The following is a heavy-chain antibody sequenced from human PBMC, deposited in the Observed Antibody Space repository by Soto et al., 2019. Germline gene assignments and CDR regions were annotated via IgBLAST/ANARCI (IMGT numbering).Heavy chain of an antibody. D-gene: IGHD3-3*01. CDR1: GYSISSGYY. J-gene: IGHJ4*02. CDR2: IYHSGST. V-gene: IGHV4-38-2*01. Sequence: SGTLSLTCAVSGYSISSGYYWGRIRQPPGKGLEWIGSIYHSGSTSYNPSLKSRVTISVDTSKNQFSLKLSSVTAADTAVYYCARTRFTSHYFDYWGQGTLVTVSS. CDR3: ARTRFTSHYFDY.